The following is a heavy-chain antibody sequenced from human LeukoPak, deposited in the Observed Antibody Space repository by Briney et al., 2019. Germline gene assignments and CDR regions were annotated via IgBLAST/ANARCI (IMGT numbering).Heavy chain of an antibody. Sequence: PGGSLRLSCAASGFTFSSYSMNWVRQAPGKGLEWVSSISSSGSYIYYADSVKGRFTISRDNAKNSLFLQMNSLRAEDTAVYYCARGYGDYGGYYFDYWGQGTLVTVSS. CDR1: GFTFSSYS. D-gene: IGHD4-17*01. CDR2: ISSSGSYI. CDR3: ARGYGDYGGYYFDY. V-gene: IGHV3-21*01. J-gene: IGHJ4*02.